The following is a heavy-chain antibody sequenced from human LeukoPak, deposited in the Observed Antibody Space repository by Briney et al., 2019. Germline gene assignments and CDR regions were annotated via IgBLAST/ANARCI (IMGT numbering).Heavy chain of an antibody. Sequence: SETLSLTCTVSGGSISSSSYYWGWIRQPPGKGLEWIGSIYYSGSTYYNPSLKSRVTISVDTSKNQFSLKLSSVTAADTAVYYCARLLGYCSSTSCYTPLYYYYYMDVWGKGTTVTVSS. J-gene: IGHJ6*03. CDR2: IYYSGST. CDR1: GGSISSSSYY. CDR3: ARLLGYCSSTSCYTPLYYYYYMDV. V-gene: IGHV4-39*01. D-gene: IGHD2-2*02.